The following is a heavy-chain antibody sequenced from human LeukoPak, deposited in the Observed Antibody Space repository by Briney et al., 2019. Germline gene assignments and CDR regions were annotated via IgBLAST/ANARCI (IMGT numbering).Heavy chain of an antibody. CDR3: ARDSRYQLPDTIDY. CDR1: GFTVSIYS. D-gene: IGHD2-2*01. Sequence: GGSLRLSCAASGFTVSIYSLNWVRQAPGKGLEWVAYIGRSGDRTTKYADSVKGRFTISRDNAENSLFLQMNSLRAEDTAVYYCARDSRYQLPDTIDYWGQGTLVTVSS. J-gene: IGHJ4*02. V-gene: IGHV3-48*04. CDR2: IGRSGDRTT.